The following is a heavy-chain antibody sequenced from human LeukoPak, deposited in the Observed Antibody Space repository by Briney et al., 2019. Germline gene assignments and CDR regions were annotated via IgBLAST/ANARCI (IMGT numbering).Heavy chain of an antibody. D-gene: IGHD6-19*01. Sequence: GGSLRLSCAASGFTFSDYGMSWVRQAPGKGLEWVSTISDGGSITYYADSVKGRFTISRDNSKNTLYLQINSLRAEDTAVHYCAKDHLPGIVVADRDYWGQGTLVTVSS. V-gene: IGHV3-23*01. CDR3: AKDHLPGIVVADRDY. CDR2: ISDGGSIT. CDR1: GFTFSDYG. J-gene: IGHJ4*02.